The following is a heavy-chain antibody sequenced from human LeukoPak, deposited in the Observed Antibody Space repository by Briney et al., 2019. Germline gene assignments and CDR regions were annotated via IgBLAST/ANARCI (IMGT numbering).Heavy chain of an antibody. CDR2: IYYSGST. Sequence: SETLSLTCTVSGGSISSYYWSWIRQPPGKGLEWIGYIYYSGSTNYNPSLKSRVTISVDTSKNQFSLKLSSVTAADTAVYYCARGWGYFDYWGQGTLVTVSS. D-gene: IGHD3-16*01. V-gene: IGHV4-59*08. CDR3: ARGWGYFDY. CDR1: GGSISSYY. J-gene: IGHJ4*02.